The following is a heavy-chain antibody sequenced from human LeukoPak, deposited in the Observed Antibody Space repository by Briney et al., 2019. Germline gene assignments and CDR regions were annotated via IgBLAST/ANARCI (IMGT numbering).Heavy chain of an antibody. D-gene: IGHD3-3*01. Sequence: SETLSLTCAVYGGSFSGYYWSWIRQPPGKGLEWIGEINHSGSTNYNPPLKGRATISVDTSKNQFSLKLSSVTAADTAVYYCARGPEARYYDFWSGDFDYWGQGTLVTVSS. CDR1: GGSFSGYY. CDR2: INHSGST. V-gene: IGHV4-34*01. CDR3: ARGPEARYYDFWSGDFDY. J-gene: IGHJ4*02.